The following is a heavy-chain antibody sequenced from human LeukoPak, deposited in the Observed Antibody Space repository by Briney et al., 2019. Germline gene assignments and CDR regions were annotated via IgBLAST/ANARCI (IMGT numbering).Heavy chain of an antibody. D-gene: IGHD6-19*01. CDR1: GYTFTSYA. V-gene: IGHV1-3*01. J-gene: IGHJ1*01. CDR3: ARARRYSSGWYAEYSQH. Sequence: WASVKVSCKASGYTFTSYAMHWVRQAPGQRLGWMGWINAGNGNTKYSQKFQGRVTITRDTSASTAYMELSSLRSEDTAVYYCARARRYSSGWYAEYSQHWGQGTLVTVSS. CDR2: INAGNGNT.